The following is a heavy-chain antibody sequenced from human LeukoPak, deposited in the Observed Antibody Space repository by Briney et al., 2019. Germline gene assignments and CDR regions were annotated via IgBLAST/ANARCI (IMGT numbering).Heavy chain of an antibody. V-gene: IGHV3-23*01. D-gene: IGHD3-22*01. Sequence: PGGSLRLSCAASGFTFSSYAMSWVRQAPGKGLEWVSGISGSGDNTYYADSVKGRFTISRDNSKNTLYVQVNSLGTEDTAAYYCAKGSYYDSSGSLYFDYWSQGTLVTVSS. CDR3: AKGSYYDSSGSLYFDY. CDR2: ISGSGDNT. CDR1: GFTFSSYA. J-gene: IGHJ4*02.